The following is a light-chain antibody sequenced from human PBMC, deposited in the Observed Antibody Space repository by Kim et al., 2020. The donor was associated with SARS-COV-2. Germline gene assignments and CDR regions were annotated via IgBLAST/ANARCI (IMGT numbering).Light chain of an antibody. Sequence: PRQTASVTGSEGDLGDNYTCWHQHKPGPSPVLINCQANKRPSGIPELFSGSNSGNTATLTIGGTQAMDEADYYCQAWDSTTAWVFGGGTQLTVL. CDR2: QAN. V-gene: IGLV3-1*01. CDR3: QAWDSTTAWV. J-gene: IGLJ3*02. CDR1: DLGDNY.